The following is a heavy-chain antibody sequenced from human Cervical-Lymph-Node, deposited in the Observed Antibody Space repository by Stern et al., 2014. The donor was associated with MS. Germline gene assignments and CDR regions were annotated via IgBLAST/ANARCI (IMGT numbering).Heavy chain of an antibody. CDR3: ARGQMGYGPLSDY. Sequence: QVQLVESGGGVVQPGRSLRLSCAASGFTFSSYAMHWVRQAPGKGLEWVAVISYDGSNKYYADSVKGRFTISRDNSKNTLYLQMNSLRAEDTAVYYCARGQMGYGPLSDYWGQGTLVTVSS. J-gene: IGHJ4*02. D-gene: IGHD4-17*01. CDR2: ISYDGSNK. CDR1: GFTFSSYA. V-gene: IGHV3-30*01.